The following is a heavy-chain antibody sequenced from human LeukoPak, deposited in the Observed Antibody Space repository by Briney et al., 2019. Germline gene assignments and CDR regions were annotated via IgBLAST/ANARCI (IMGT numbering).Heavy chain of an antibody. CDR1: GYTFTSYY. D-gene: IGHD3-10*01. J-gene: IGHJ4*02. CDR3: ARDHMVRGVIEYYFDY. CDR2: INPSGGST. V-gene: IGHV1-46*01. Sequence: GASVKVSCKASGYTFTSYYMHWVRQAPGQGLEWMGIINPSGGSTSYAQKFQGRVTITADESTSTAYMELSSLRSEDTAVYYCARDHMVRGVIEYYFDYWGQGTLVTVSS.